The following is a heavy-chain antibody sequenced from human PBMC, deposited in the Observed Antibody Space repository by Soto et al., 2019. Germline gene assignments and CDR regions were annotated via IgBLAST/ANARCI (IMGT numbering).Heavy chain of an antibody. CDR3: ARILTVTHWFDP. D-gene: IGHD4-4*01. V-gene: IGHV2-26*01. CDR1: GFSLRNARMG. CDR2: IFSNDEK. J-gene: IGHJ5*02. Sequence: SGPTLVNPTETLTLTCTVSGFSLRNARMGVSWIRQPPGKALEWLAHIFSNDEKSYGTSLKSRLTISKDTSKSQVVLTMTNMDPVDTATYYCARILTVTHWFDPWGQRTLVTVYS.